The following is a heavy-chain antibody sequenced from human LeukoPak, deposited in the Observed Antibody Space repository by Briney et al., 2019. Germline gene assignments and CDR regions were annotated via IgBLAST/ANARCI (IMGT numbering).Heavy chain of an antibody. CDR2: IYPGDSDT. J-gene: IGHJ3*02. CDR3: ARRYYDSSGDI. Sequence: GESLQISCKGSGYSFTSYWIGSVRQMPGKGLELMGTIYPGDSDTRYSPSFQGHVTISADKSISTASLQWSSLKASDTAMYYCARRYYDSSGDIWGQGTMVTVSS. CDR1: GYSFTSYW. D-gene: IGHD3-22*01. V-gene: IGHV5-51*03.